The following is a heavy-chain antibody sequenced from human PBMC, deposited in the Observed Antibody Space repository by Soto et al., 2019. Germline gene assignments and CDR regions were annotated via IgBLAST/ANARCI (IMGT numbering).Heavy chain of an antibody. J-gene: IGHJ4*02. CDR3: ARSPTYYDILTDSD. CDR2: IYHSGST. CDR1: DGSISSSNL. D-gene: IGHD3-9*01. Sequence: SETLSLTCAFSDGSISSSNLCSCFRPPPGKGLEWIGEIYHSGSTSYNPSLKSRVTISVDKSKNQFSLKLSSVTAADTAVYYCARSPTYYDILTDSDWGQGTLVTVSS. V-gene: IGHV4-4*02.